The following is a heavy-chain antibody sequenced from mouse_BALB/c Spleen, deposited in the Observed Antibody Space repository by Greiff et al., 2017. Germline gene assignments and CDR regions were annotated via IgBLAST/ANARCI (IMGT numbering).Heavy chain of an antibody. Sequence: EVKVVESGGGLVKPGGSLKLSCAASGFTFSSYAMSWVRQTPEKRLEWVATISSGGSYTYYPDSVKGRFTISRDNAKNTLYLQMSSLRSEDTAMYYCARPHRYDGNYFDYWGQGTTLTVSS. CDR2: ISSGGSYT. CDR1: GFTFSSYA. CDR3: ARPHRYDGNYFDY. V-gene: IGHV5-9-3*01. J-gene: IGHJ2*01. D-gene: IGHD2-14*01.